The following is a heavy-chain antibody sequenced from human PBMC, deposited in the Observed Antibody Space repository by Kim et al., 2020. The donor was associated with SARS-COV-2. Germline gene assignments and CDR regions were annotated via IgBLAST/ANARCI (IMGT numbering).Heavy chain of an antibody. V-gene: IGHV3-23*03. Sequence: ASVKGRLTISKDNSKNTLYLQINSLRAEDTAVYYCATTTSGWIFDYWGQGTMVTVSS. J-gene: IGHJ4*02. CDR3: ATTTSGWIFDY. D-gene: IGHD6-19*01.